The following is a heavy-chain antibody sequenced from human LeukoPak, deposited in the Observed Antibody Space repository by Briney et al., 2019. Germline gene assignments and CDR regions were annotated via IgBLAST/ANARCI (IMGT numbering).Heavy chain of an antibody. D-gene: IGHD6-19*01. CDR1: GFTFSSYA. V-gene: IGHV3-23*01. Sequence: HPGGSLRLSCAASGFTFSSYAMSWVRQAPGKGLEWVSAISGSGGSTYYADSVKGRFTISRDNSKNTLYLQMNSLRAEDTAVYYCAKLNNSGWYLDYWGQGTLVTVSS. CDR2: ISGSGGST. CDR3: AKLNNSGWYLDY. J-gene: IGHJ4*02.